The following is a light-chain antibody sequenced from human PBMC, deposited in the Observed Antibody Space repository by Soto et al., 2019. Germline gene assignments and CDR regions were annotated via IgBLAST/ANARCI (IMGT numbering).Light chain of an antibody. CDR1: QSVTNS. CDR2: DAS. Sequence: EIVFTQSPATLSLSPGERAKIYCSASQSVTNSLAWYQQKPGQAPRLLVYDASNRATGIPTRFSGSGSGTDFTLTISRLEPEDFAVYSCYQYDSSPWTFGKGTKVDIK. V-gene: IGKV3-11*01. J-gene: IGKJ1*01. CDR3: YQYDSSPWT.